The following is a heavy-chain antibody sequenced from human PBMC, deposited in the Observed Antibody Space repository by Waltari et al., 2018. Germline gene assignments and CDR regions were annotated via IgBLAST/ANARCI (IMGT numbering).Heavy chain of an antibody. CDR3: ARRPLRWGRGYSGYDWTFDY. J-gene: IGHJ4*02. D-gene: IGHD5-12*01. Sequence: QVQLAQSGSALKKPGDSVKVSCKASGYTFTSSAMNWVRQAPGQGLEWMGWINTNTGNPTYAQGFTGRFVFSLDTSVSTAYLQISSLKAEDTAVYYCARRPLRWGRGYSGYDWTFDYWGQGTLVTVSA. CDR1: GYTFTSSA. V-gene: IGHV7-4-1*02. CDR2: INTNTGNP.